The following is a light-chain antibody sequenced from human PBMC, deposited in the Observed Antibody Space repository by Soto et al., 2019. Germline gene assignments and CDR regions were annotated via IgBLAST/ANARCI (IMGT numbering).Light chain of an antibody. Sequence: EIVMTQSPATLSVSPGERATLSCRASQSVSGILAWYQQRPGQAPRLLIYGASTRATGIPARFSGSGSGTEFTLTISSLQSEDFAVYYCQQYHNWPPLTFGGGTKVEIK. J-gene: IGKJ4*01. CDR1: QSVSGI. CDR3: QQYHNWPPLT. CDR2: GAS. V-gene: IGKV3-15*01.